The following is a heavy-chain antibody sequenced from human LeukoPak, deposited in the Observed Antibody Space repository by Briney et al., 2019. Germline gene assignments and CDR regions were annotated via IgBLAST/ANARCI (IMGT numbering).Heavy chain of an antibody. CDR1: GGSFSGYY. J-gene: IGHJ4*02. D-gene: IGHD6-13*01. CDR2: INHSGSA. CDR3: ARGFFAAAGTSFDY. Sequence: SETLSLTCAVYGGSFSGYYWSWIRQPPGKGLEWIGEINHSGSANYNPSLKSRVTISVDTSKNQFSLKLSSVTAADTAVYYCARGFFAAAGTSFDYWGQGTLVTVSS. V-gene: IGHV4-34*01.